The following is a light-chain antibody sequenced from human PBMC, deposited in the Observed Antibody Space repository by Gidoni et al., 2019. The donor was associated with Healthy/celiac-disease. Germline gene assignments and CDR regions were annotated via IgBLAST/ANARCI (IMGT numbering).Light chain of an antibody. CDR2: KAS. V-gene: IGKV1-5*03. CDR3: QQSWT. J-gene: IGKJ1*01. CDR1: QSIRTW. Sequence: DIQMTQSPSTLSASVGDRVTITCRASQSIRTWLAWYQQKPGKAPKLLIYKASNLESGVPSRFSGSGSGTEFTLTISSLQPDDFATYYCQQSWTFGQGTKVEIK.